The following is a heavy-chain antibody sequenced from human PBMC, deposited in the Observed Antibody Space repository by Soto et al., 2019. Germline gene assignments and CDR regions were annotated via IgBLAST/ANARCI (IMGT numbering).Heavy chain of an antibody. Sequence: SETLSLTCAVYGGSFSGYYWSWIRQPPGKGLEWIGEINHSGSTNYNPSLKSRVTISVDTSKNQFSLKLSSVTAADTAVYYCARDQYCSGGSCYSVVGGSYGMDVWGQGTTVTVS. CDR1: GGSFSGYY. CDR2: INHSGST. V-gene: IGHV4-34*01. CDR3: ARDQYCSGGSCYSVVGGSYGMDV. D-gene: IGHD2-15*01. J-gene: IGHJ6*02.